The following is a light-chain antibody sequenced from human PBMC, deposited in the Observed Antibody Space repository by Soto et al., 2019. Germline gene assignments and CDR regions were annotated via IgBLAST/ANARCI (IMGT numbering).Light chain of an antibody. Sequence: EVVLTQSPGTLSLSPGQRATLSCRASQSVTSSYLAWYQQKPGQAPSLLIYGASIRATGIPDRFSGSGSGADFTLTISRLEPEDFALCYCQNFDSSSYTFGQGTKLEI. V-gene: IGKV3-20*01. J-gene: IGKJ2*01. CDR3: QNFDSSSYT. CDR1: QSVTSSY. CDR2: GAS.